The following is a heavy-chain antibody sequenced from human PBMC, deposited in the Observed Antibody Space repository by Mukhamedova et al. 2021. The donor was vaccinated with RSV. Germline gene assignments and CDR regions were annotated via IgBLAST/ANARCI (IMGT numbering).Heavy chain of an antibody. V-gene: IGHV1-46*01. CDR3: ARDQGTKQVDTAMVPVYYFDY. D-gene: IGHD5-18*01. Sequence: GLEWMGIINPSGGSTSYAQKFQGRVTMTRDTSTSTVYMELSSLRSEDTAVYYCARDQGTKQVDTAMVPVYYFDYWGQGTLV. J-gene: IGHJ4*02. CDR2: INPSGGST.